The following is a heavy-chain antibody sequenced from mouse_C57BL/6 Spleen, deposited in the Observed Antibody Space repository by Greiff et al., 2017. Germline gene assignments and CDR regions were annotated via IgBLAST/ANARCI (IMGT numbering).Heavy chain of an antibody. CDR1: GYTFTSYW. J-gene: IGHJ3*01. CDR2: IYPNSGGT. V-gene: IGHV1-72*01. Sequence: QVQLQQPGAELVKPGASVKLSCKASGYTFTSYWMHWVKQRPGRGLEWIGRIYPNSGGTKYNEKFKGKATLTVDKPSSTAYMQLSSLTSEDSAVYYGANDGYFSGFAYWGQGTLVTVSA. D-gene: IGHD2-3*01. CDR3: ANDGYFSGFAY.